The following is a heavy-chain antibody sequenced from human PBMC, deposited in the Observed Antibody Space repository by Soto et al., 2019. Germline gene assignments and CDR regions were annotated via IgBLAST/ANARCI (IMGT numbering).Heavy chain of an antibody. V-gene: IGHV4-39*01. CDR3: ARWREGAGYYFDS. CDR1: DGSISGTNPY. CDR2: IYYDGTT. Sequence: SETLSLTCSVSDGSISGTNPYWGWIRQPPGKGLEWIGIIYYDGTTYYSPSLESRVTILVDTSENQFSLNLYSVTAADTATYHCARWREGAGYYFDSWGQGALVTVSS. J-gene: IGHJ4*02. D-gene: IGHD1-26*01.